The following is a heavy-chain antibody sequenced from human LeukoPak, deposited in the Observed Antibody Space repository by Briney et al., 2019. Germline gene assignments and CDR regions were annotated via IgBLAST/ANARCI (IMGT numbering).Heavy chain of an antibody. CDR3: ASLEGWRGYDFDWFDP. Sequence: PGGSLRLSCAASGFTFSSYSMNWVRQAPGKGLEWVSSISSSSSYIYYADPVKGRFTISRDNAKNSLYLQMNSLRAEDTAVYYCASLEGWRGYDFDWFDPWGQGHLVTVSA. V-gene: IGHV3-21*01. CDR1: GFTFSSYS. D-gene: IGHD5-12*01. J-gene: IGHJ5*02. CDR2: ISSSSSYI.